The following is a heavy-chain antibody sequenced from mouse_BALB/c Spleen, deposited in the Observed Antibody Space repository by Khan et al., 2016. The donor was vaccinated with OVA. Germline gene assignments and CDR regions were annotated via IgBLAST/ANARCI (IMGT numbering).Heavy chain of an antibody. J-gene: IGHJ3*01. V-gene: IGHV2-3*01. CDR1: GFSLNSYG. CDR2: IWGDGST. CDR3: ARPEHSGSPAWFAY. Sequence: VQLQESGPGLVAPSQSLSITCTVSGFSLNSYGVSWVRQPPGKGLEWLGVIWGDGSTNYHSALISRLSISKDNSNSQVFLKVISLQTDDTATSDCARPEHSGSPAWFAYWGQGTLVTVSA. D-gene: IGHD1-1*01.